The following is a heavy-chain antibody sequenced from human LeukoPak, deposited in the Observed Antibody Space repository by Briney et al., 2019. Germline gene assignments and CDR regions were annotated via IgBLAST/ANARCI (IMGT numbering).Heavy chain of an antibody. CDR1: GGSFSGYY. V-gene: IGHV4-34*01. Sequence: SETLSLTCAVYGGSFSGYYWSWIRQPPGKGLGWIGEINHSGSTNYNPSLKSRVTISVDTSKNQFSLKLSSVTAADTAVYYCARGLLDSSDYYGMDVWGQGTTVTVSS. CDR3: ARGLLDSSDYYGMDV. D-gene: IGHD3-22*01. CDR2: INHSGST. J-gene: IGHJ6*02.